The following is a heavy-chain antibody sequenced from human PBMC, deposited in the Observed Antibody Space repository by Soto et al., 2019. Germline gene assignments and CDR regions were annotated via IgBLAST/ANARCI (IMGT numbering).Heavy chain of an antibody. D-gene: IGHD3-9*01. CDR3: EPVPFVGYFDWIDT. Sequence: SETLSLTCSVSGASISSYYWTWIRQPPGGGLEWIGYMHHTQGTNDNPSLRGRVHMSIDTSMNQFSLRLTSVTAADTAVYYCEPVPFVGYFDWIDTWGHGTLATVSS. J-gene: IGHJ5*01. CDR1: GASISSYY. V-gene: IGHV4-59*01. CDR2: MHHTQGT.